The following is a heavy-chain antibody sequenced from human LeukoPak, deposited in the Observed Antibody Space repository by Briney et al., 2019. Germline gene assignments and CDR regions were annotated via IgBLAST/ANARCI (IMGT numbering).Heavy chain of an antibody. CDR2: MNPNSGNT. CDR1: GYTFTNYD. V-gene: IGHV1-8*01. CDR3: ARVNCSSTSCRSKFLDY. D-gene: IGHD2-2*01. Sequence: ASVKVSCKASGYTFTNYDINWVLQATGQGLEWMGWMNPNSGNTGYAQKFQDRVTMTRNTSISTAYMELSSLRSEDTAFYYCARVNCSSTSCRSKFLDYWGQGTLVTVSS. J-gene: IGHJ4*02.